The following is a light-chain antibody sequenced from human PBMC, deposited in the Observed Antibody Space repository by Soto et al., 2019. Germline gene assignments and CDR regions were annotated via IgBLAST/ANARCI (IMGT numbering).Light chain of an antibody. CDR2: AAS. V-gene: IGKV1-39*01. J-gene: IGKJ5*01. Sequence: DIQMTQSPSSLSASVGDRVTITCRASQSISSYLNWYHQKPGKAPKLLIYAASSLQSGVPSRFSGSGSGTDFTLTISSLQPEDFATNYCQQSYSTPITFGQGTRLEIK. CDR3: QQSYSTPIT. CDR1: QSISSY.